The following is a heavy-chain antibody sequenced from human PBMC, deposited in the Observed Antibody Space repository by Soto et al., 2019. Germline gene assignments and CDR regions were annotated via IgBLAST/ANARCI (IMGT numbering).Heavy chain of an antibody. CDR3: ARCGGDCSDIDS. D-gene: IGHD2-21*02. J-gene: IGHJ4*02. CDR1: SPSISSGGYS. V-gene: IGHV4-30-2*01. Sequence: PSETLSLTCAVSSPSISSGGYSWRWIRQPPGKGLEWIGYIYHSGSTYYNPSLKSRVTISVYRSKNQFSLKLSSVTAADTAVYYCARCGGDCSDIDSWGQGTLVTVSS. CDR2: IYHSGST.